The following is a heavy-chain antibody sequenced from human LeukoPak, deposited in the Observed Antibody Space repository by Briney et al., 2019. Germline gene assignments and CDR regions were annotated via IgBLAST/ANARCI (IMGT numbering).Heavy chain of an antibody. Sequence: SVKVSCKASGYTFTSYAISWVRQAPGQGLEWMGGIIPIFGTANYAQKFQGRVTITADKSTSTAYMELSSLRSEDTAVYYCAWGNSNVVGYYYYYMDVWGKGTTVTVSS. CDR3: AWGNSNVVGYYYYYMDV. V-gene: IGHV1-69*06. CDR2: IIPIFGTA. J-gene: IGHJ6*03. CDR1: GYTFTSYA. D-gene: IGHD4-23*01.